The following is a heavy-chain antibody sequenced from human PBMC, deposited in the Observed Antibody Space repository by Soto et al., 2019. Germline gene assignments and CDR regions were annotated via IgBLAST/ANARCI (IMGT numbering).Heavy chain of an antibody. D-gene: IGHD3-10*01. CDR3: AKASGRVHYGMHV. V-gene: IGHV3-23*01. J-gene: IGHJ6*02. Sequence: EVQVLESGGGSVQPGGSLRLSCAASGFPFSMFAMNWVRQAPGKGLEWVSGIRGSGGGTYYADSVKRRFTISRDDSRNMLYLEMNTLRGEDTAVYYCAKASGRVHYGMHVWGQGTTVTVSS. CDR1: GFPFSMFA. CDR2: IRGSGGGT.